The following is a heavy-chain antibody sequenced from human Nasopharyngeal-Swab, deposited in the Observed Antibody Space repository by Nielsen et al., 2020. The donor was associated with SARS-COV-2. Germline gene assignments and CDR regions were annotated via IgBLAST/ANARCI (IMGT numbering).Heavy chain of an antibody. V-gene: IGHV3-11*05. D-gene: IGHD2-21*01. CDR1: GFTFSDYY. J-gene: IGHJ4*02. CDR2: ISSSSSYT. CDR3: AREGHIVVPKAFDY. Sequence: GESLKISCAASGFTFSDYYMSWIRQAPGKGLEWVSYISSSSSYTNYADSVKGRFTISRDNAKNSLYLQMNSLRAEDTAVYYCAREGHIVVPKAFDYRGQGTLVTVSS.